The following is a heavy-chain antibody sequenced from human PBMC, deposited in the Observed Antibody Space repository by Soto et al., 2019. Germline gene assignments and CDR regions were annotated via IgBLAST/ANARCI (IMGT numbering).Heavy chain of an antibody. CDR1: GYTVTGYY. CDR3: ARDKPGSSVTMILVALDGGMDV. V-gene: IGHV1-2*02. D-gene: IGHD3-22*01. J-gene: IGHJ6*02. Sequence: EASVKVSCKASGYTVTGYYMHWVRQAPGQGLEWTGWINPNSGGTNYAQMFQGRVTMTRDTSISTAYMELSRLRSDDTAVYYCARDKPGSSVTMILVALDGGMDVWGQGTTVTVS. CDR2: INPNSGGT.